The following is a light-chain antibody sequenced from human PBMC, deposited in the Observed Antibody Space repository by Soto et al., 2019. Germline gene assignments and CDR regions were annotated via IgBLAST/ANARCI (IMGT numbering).Light chain of an antibody. J-gene: IGKJ1*01. V-gene: IGKV3-20*01. CDR2: GAS. CDR3: QQYGSSSWT. Sequence: EIVLTQSPGTLSLSPGERATLSCMASQSVSSNYLAWFQQKPGQAPRLLIYGASSRATGIPDRFSGSGSGTDFTLTISRLEPGDFAVYYCQQYGSSSWTFGQGTKVDIK. CDR1: QSVSSNY.